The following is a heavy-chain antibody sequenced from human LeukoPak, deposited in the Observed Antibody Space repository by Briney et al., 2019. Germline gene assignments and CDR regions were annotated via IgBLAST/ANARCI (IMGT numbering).Heavy chain of an antibody. Sequence: GASVKVSCKASGYTFTNYAMHWVRQAPGQRLEWMGWINPNSGGTNYAQKFQGRVTMTRDTSISTAYMELSRLRSDDTAVYYCARDTLSRNQIDPYYYYYMDVWGKGTTVTVSS. J-gene: IGHJ6*03. CDR1: GYTFTNYA. V-gene: IGHV1-2*02. CDR2: INPNSGGT. D-gene: IGHD1-14*01. CDR3: ARDTLSRNQIDPYYYYYMDV.